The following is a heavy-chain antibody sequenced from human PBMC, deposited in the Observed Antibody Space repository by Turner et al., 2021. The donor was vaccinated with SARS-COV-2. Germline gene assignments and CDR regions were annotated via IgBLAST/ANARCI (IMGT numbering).Heavy chain of an antibody. J-gene: IGHJ6*02. Sequence: EEQLVASGGGLFTPGGSLRLSCSASEFTYGSYIMNWVRQAQGKGLEWVSSISSSSSYRYYADSVKGRFTISRDNAKDSLYLQMNSLRAEDTAVYYCARGSPGEDFYYYGMGVWGQGTTVTVSS. D-gene: IGHD1-1*01. CDR3: ARGSPGEDFYYYGMGV. CDR2: ISSSSSYR. CDR1: EFTYGSYI. V-gene: IGHV3-21*01.